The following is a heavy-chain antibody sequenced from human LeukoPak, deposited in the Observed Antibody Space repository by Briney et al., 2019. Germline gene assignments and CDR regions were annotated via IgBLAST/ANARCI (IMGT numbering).Heavy chain of an antibody. CDR3: ARGLGGPAHWFDP. J-gene: IGHJ5*02. V-gene: IGHV4-38-2*01. Sequence: KPSETLSLTCAVSGYSISSGYYWGWIRQPPGKGLEWIGSIYHSGSIYYNPSLKSRVSISVDTSKNQFSLKLSSVTAADTAVYYCARGLGGPAHWFDPWGQGTLVTVSS. D-gene: IGHD3-16*01. CDR1: GYSISSGYY. CDR2: IYHSGSI.